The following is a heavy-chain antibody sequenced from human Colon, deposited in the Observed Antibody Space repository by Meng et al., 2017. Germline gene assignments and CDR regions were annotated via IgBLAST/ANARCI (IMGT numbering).Heavy chain of an antibody. CDR1: GFTFSSYE. CDR2: ISSSGSTI. V-gene: IGHV3-48*03. J-gene: IGHJ4*02. D-gene: IGHD6-13*01. CDR3: ARANSSTWHYFDY. Sequence: GESLKISCAASGFTFSSYEMNWVRQAPGKGLEWVSYISSSGSTIYYADSVKGRFTISRDNSKNTLFLQMNSLRPEDTAVYYCARANSSTWHYFDYWGQGTLVTVSS.